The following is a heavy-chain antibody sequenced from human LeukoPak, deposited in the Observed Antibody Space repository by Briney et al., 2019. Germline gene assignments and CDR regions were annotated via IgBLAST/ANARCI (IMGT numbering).Heavy chain of an antibody. V-gene: IGHV4-59*01. CDR1: GGSISSYY. Sequence: PSQTLSLTCTVSGGSISSYYWSWIRQPPGKGLEWIGYIYYSGSTNYNPSLKSRVTISVDTSKNQFSLKLSSVTAADTAVYYCARSVSSGWYDYWGQGTLVTVSS. CDR3: ARSVSSGWYDY. D-gene: IGHD6-19*01. J-gene: IGHJ4*02. CDR2: IYYSGST.